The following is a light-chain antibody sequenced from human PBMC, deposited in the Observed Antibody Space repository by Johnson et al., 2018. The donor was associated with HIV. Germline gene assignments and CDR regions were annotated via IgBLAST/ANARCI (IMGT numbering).Light chain of an antibody. CDR3: GTWDSSLSAYV. CDR1: SSNIENNY. CDR2: DNN. J-gene: IGLJ1*01. Sequence: QSILTQPPSVSAAPGQKVTISCSGSSSNIENNYVSWYQQLPGTVPKLLIYDNNKRPSGIPDQFSGSKSGTSATLGITGLQTGDEADYYCGTWDSSLSAYVFGTGTKVTVL. V-gene: IGLV1-51*01.